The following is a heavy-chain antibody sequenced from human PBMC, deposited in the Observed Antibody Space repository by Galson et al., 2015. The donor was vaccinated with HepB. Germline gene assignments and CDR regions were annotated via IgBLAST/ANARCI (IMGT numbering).Heavy chain of an antibody. J-gene: IGHJ4*02. CDR3: ARDSDTAMAN. D-gene: IGHD5-18*01. CDR1: GGSISSYY. V-gene: IGHV4-59*01. Sequence: SETLSLTCTVSGGSISSYYWSWIRQPPGKGLEWIGYIYYSGSTNYNPSLKSRVTISVDTSKNQFSLKLSSVTAADTAVYYCARDSDTAMANWGQGTLVTVSS. CDR2: IYYSGST.